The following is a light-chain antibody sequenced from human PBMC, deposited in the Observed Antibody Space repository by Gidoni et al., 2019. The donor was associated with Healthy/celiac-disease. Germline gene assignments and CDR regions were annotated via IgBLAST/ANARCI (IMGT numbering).Light chain of an antibody. CDR3: QQYYSTPQT. CDR1: QSVLYSSNNKNY. J-gene: IGKJ1*01. CDR2: WAS. V-gene: IGKV4-1*01. Sequence: DIVMTQSPDSLAVSLGERATINCKSSQSVLYSSNNKNYLAWYQQKPGQPPTLLIYWASTRESGVPDRFSGSGSGTDFTLTISSLHAEDVAVYYCQQYYSTPQTFGQXTKVEIK.